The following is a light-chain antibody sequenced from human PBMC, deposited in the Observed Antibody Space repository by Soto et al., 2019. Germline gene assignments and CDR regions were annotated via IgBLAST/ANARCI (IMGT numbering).Light chain of an antibody. CDR2: DAS. J-gene: IGKJ5*01. CDR1: QSVSSY. CDR3: QQYTGPPTT. V-gene: IGKV3-11*01. Sequence: EIVLTQSRATLSLSPGERGTLSWRASQSVSSYLAWYQQKFGQAPRLLIYDASNRATGIPARFSGSGSGTDFTLTITRLEPEDSAVYFCQQYTGPPTTFGQGTRLEIK.